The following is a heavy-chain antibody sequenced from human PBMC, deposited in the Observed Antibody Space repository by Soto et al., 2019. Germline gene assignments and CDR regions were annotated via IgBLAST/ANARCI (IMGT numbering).Heavy chain of an antibody. D-gene: IGHD3-3*01. J-gene: IGHJ6*04. Sequence: PVWSLRLSCTSSLFTFSSYGMHWVLKNPLKLLEFLAVISYDGSNKYYADSVKGRFTISRDNSKNTLYLQMNSLRAEDTAVYYCARVGPKGHDFWSGYPLTLEVWGKGTTVTVSS. CDR1: LFTFSSYG. CDR3: ARVGPKGHDFWSGYPLTLEV. V-gene: IGHV3-30*03. CDR2: ISYDGSNK.